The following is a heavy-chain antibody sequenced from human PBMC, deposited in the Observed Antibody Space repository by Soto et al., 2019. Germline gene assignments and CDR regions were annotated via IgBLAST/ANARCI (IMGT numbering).Heavy chain of an antibody. CDR1: GYTFISYY. J-gene: IGHJ4*02. D-gene: IGHD4-17*01. CDR3: ARLATVTPPYYFDF. V-gene: IGHV1-46*01. Sequence: VKVSFKASGYTFISYYIHWVRQAPGQGLEWMGVINPSDGSTSYAQKFQGRVTMTRDTSTSTVYMELSSLRSDDTAVYFCARLATVTPPYYFDFWGQGTLVTVSS. CDR2: INPSDGST.